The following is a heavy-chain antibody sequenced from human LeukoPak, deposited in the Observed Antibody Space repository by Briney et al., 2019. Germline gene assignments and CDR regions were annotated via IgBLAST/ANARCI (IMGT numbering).Heavy chain of an antibody. CDR2: INHSGST. CDR3: ARVNLLGYCTNDVCPGGGLPFDY. CDR1: GGSFSGYY. V-gene: IGHV4-34*01. Sequence: SETLSLTCAVYGGSFSGYYWNWIRQAPGKGVEWIGEINHSGSTNYNPSLKSRVTISVDTSKNQFSLKLSSVTAADTAVYYCARVNLLGYCTNDVCPGGGLPFDYWGQGTLVTVSS. D-gene: IGHD2-8*01. J-gene: IGHJ4*02.